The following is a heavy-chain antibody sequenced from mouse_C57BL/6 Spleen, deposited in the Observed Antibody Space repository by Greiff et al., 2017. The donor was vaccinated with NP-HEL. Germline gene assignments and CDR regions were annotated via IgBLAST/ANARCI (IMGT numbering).Heavy chain of an antibody. CDR2: IRSKSNNYAT. CDR1: GFSFNTYA. V-gene: IGHV10-1*01. J-gene: IGHJ4*01. Sequence: EVKVVESGGGLVQPKGSLKLSCAASGFSFNTYAMNWVRQAPGKGLEWVARIRSKSNNYATYYADSVKDRFTISRDDSESMLYLQMNNLKTEDTAMYQCVRGDGGMDYWGQGTSVTVSS. CDR3: VRGDGGMDY. D-gene: IGHD3-3*01.